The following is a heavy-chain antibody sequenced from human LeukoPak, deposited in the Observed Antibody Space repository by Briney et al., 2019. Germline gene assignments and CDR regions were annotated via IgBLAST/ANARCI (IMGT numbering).Heavy chain of an antibody. J-gene: IGHJ3*02. CDR1: GYTLTSYY. CDR3: ANQEWLRFNLNAFDI. Sequence: VASVKVSCKASGYTLTSYYMHWVRQAPGQGLEWMGIINPSGGSTNYAQKFQGRATMTRDMSTRTVYMELSSLRFEDTAVYYCANQEWLRFNLNAFDIWGQGTMVTVSS. V-gene: IGHV1-46*01. CDR2: INPSGGST. D-gene: IGHD5-12*01.